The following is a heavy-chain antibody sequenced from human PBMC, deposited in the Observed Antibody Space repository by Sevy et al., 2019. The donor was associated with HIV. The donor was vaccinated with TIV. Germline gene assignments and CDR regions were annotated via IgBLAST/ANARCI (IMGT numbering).Heavy chain of an antibody. J-gene: IGHJ4*02. CDR2: IYYNGHI. V-gene: IGHV4-59*08. Sequence: SETLSLTCTVSGGSITSLYWNWIRQAPGKGLEWIANIYYNGHINYNPSLKSRVTLSLDTSKNQFFLRLSSVTAADTAMYYCAGENAWGRGYSWGQGTLVTVSS. CDR3: AGENAWGRGYS. D-gene: IGHD1-26*01. CDR1: GGSITSLY.